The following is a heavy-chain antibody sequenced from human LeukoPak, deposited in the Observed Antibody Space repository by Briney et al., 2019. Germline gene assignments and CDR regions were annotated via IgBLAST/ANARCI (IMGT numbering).Heavy chain of an antibody. J-gene: IGHJ4*02. CDR2: INESGAT. CDR3: ARGGGSGSSRFDY. D-gene: IGHD3-10*01. Sequence: PSETLSLTCSVYGGSFNDYDWSWVRQAPGRGLQWIGEINESGATNCDPSLKSRVTISVDTSKNQFSLKLSSVTAADTAVYYCARGGGSGSSRFDYWGQGTLVTVSS. V-gene: IGHV4-34*01. CDR1: GGSFNDYD.